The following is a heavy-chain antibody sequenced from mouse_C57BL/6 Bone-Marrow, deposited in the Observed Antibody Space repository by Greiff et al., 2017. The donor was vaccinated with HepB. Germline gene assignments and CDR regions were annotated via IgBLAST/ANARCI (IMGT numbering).Heavy chain of an antibody. J-gene: IGHJ3*01. V-gene: IGHV1-64*01. CDR2: IHPKSGST. CDR1: GYTFTSYW. Sequence: VQPQQSGAELVKPGASVKLSCKASGYTFTSYWMHWVKQRSGQGLEWIGMIHPKSGSTNYNEKFKSKATLTVDKSSSTAYMQLSSLTSEDSAVYYCASYYYGSSPAWFAYWSQGTLVTVSA. CDR3: ASYYYGSSPAWFAY. D-gene: IGHD1-1*01.